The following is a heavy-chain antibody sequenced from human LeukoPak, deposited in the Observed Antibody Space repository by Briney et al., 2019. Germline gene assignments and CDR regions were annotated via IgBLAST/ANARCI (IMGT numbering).Heavy chain of an antibody. CDR1: GFTFSSYG. CDR2: ISGSGGST. D-gene: IGHD3-16*02. V-gene: IGHV3-23*01. Sequence: GGSLRLSCAASGFTFSSYGMSWVRQAPGKGLEWVSAISGSGGSTYYADSVKGRFTISRDNSKNTLYLQMNSLRAEDTAVYYCAKRGGIMITFGGVIVYQNWFDPWGQGTLVTVSS. CDR3: AKRGGIMITFGGVIVYQNWFDP. J-gene: IGHJ5*02.